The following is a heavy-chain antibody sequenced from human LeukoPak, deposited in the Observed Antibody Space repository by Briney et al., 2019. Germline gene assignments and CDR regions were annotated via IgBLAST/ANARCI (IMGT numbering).Heavy chain of an antibody. CDR2: FYYSVST. J-gene: IGHJ4*01. CDR1: GASVSSDTYY. CDR3: VGWLRPYHLDY. D-gene: IGHD5-18*01. V-gene: IGHV4-39*07. Sequence: SETLSLTCSVSGASVSSDTYYWGWIRQPPGKGLEWIGSFYYSVSTYYNPSLKSRGTISPDTSKNQFSLRLSSVTAADTAVYYCVGWLRPYHLDYWGHGRLVTVSS.